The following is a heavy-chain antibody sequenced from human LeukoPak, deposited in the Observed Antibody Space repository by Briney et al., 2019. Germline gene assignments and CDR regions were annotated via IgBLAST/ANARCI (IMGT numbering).Heavy chain of an antibody. D-gene: IGHD3-3*01. J-gene: IGHJ4*02. CDR1: GFTFSSYS. Sequence: GGSLRLSCAASGFTFSSYSMTWVRQAPGKGLEWVSYISSSSTIYYADSVKGRFTISRDNAKNSLYLQMNSLRAEDTAVYYCAREDPYFWSGYLGDYWGQGTLVTVSS. CDR2: ISSSSTI. CDR3: AREDPYFWSGYLGDY. V-gene: IGHV3-48*01.